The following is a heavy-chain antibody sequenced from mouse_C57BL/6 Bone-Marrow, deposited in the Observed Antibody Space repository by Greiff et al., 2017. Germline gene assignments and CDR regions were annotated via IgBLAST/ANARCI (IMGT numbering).Heavy chain of an antibody. D-gene: IGHD2-4*01. CDR3: ARGDEDYDVSWFAY. J-gene: IGHJ3*01. V-gene: IGHV1-55*01. Sequence: VQLQQPGAELVKPGASVKMSCKASGYTFTSYWITWVKQRPGQGLEWIGDIYPGSGSTNYNEKFKSKATLTVDTSSSTAYMQLSSLTSEDSAVYCCARGDEDYDVSWFAYWGQGTLVTVSA. CDR1: GYTFTSYW. CDR2: IYPGSGST.